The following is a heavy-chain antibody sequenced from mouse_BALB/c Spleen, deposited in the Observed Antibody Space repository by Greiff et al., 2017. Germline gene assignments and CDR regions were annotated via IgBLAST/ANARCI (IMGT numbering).Heavy chain of an antibody. D-gene: IGHD3-2*01. V-gene: IGHV2-6-5*01. CDR3: AKHAPRQLGLPFYAMDY. CDR2: IWGGGST. Sequence: VNVVESGPGLVAPSQSLSITCTVSGFSLTDYGVSWIRQPPGKGLEWLGVIWGGGSTYYNSALKSRLSISKDNSKSQVFLKMNSLQTDDTAMYYCAKHAPRQLGLPFYAMDYWGQGTSVTVSS. J-gene: IGHJ4*01. CDR1: GFSLTDYG.